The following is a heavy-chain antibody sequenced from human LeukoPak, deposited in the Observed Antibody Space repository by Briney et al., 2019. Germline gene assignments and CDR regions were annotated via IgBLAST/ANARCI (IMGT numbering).Heavy chain of an antibody. D-gene: IGHD6-19*01. J-gene: IGHJ4*02. Sequence: GRSLRLSCAASGFTFDDYAMHWVRQAPGKGLEWVSLISGDGGSTYYADSVKGRFTTSRDNSKNTLYLQMNSLRAEDTAVYYCAKQKYSSGWSHFDYWGQGTLVTVSS. V-gene: IGHV3-43*02. CDR2: ISGDGGST. CDR3: AKQKYSSGWSHFDY. CDR1: GFTFDDYA.